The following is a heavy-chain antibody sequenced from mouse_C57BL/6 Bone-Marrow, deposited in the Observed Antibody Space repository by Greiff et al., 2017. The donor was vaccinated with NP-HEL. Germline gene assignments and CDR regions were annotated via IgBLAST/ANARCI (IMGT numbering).Heavy chain of an antibody. CDR1: GYTFTNYW. J-gene: IGHJ4*01. Sequence: VQLQQSGAELVRPGTSVKMSCKASGYTFTNYWIGWAKQRPGHGLEWIGDIYPGGGYTNYNEKFKGKATLTADKSSSTAYLQFSSLTSEDSAIYYCARGLPYAMDYWGQGTSVTVST. CDR2: IYPGGGYT. D-gene: IGHD5-5*01. V-gene: IGHV1-63*01. CDR3: ARGLPYAMDY.